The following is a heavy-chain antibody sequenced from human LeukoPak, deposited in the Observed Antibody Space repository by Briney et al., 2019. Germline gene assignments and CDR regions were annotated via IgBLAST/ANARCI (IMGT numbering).Heavy chain of an antibody. CDR2: ISYDGSNK. Sequence: PGTSLRLSCAASGFTFSSYAIHWVRQAPGKGLEWVAVISYDGSNKYYADSVKGRFTISRDNSKNTLYLQMNSLRAEDTAVYYCARGGYSYGSVKDFDYWGQGTLVTVSS. V-gene: IGHV3-30-3*01. J-gene: IGHJ4*02. CDR1: GFTFSSYA. CDR3: ARGGYSYGSVKDFDY. D-gene: IGHD5-18*01.